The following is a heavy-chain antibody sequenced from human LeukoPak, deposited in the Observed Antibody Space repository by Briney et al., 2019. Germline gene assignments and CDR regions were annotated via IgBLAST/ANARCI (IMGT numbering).Heavy chain of an antibody. D-gene: IGHD5-18*01. CDR3: ARDFKGDTAMVEFDY. Sequence: SVKVSCKASGGTFSSYAISWVRQAPGQGLEWMGRIIPILGIANYAQKFQGRVTITADKSTSTAYMELSSLRSEDTAVYYCARDFKGDTAMVEFDYWGQGTLVTVSS. V-gene: IGHV1-69*04. CDR2: IIPILGIA. J-gene: IGHJ4*02. CDR1: GGTFSSYA.